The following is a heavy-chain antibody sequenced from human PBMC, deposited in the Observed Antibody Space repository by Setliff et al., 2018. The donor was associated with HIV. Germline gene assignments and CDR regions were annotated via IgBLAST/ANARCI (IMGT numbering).Heavy chain of an antibody. J-gene: IGHJ6*03. V-gene: IGHV1-8*02. CDR2: MNPNSGNT. CDR3: ARGIKLVGGVIVGSMDV. Sequence: ASVKVSCKASEYTFTDYFIHWVRQATGQGLEWMGWMNPNSGNTGYTQEFQGRVTMTRNTSISTAYMELSSLRSEDTAVYYCARGIKLVGGVIVGSMDVWGKGTTVTVSS. CDR1: EYTFTDYF. D-gene: IGHD3-16*02.